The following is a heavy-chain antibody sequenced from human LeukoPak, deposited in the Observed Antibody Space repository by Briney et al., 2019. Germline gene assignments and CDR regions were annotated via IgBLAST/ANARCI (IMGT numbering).Heavy chain of an antibody. CDR3: ARVHTMVRGVIHPGFDY. V-gene: IGHV3-66*01. J-gene: IGHJ4*02. D-gene: IGHD3-10*01. CDR2: IYSGGSP. Sequence: GGPLRLSCGASGFTVGCNYMSWVRQAPGKGLEGVSLIYSGGSPYYADSVKGLFTISRDNAKNSLYLQMNSLRDEDTAVYYCARVHTMVRGVIHPGFDYWGQGTLVTVSS. CDR1: GFTVGCNY.